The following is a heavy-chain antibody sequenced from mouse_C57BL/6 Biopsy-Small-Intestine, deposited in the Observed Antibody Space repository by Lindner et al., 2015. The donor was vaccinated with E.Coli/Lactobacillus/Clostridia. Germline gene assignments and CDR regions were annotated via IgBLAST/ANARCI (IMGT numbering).Heavy chain of an antibody. CDR1: GYSFTGYY. D-gene: IGHD2-9*01. J-gene: IGHJ3*01. CDR2: INPSTGGT. Sequence: EVQLQESGPELVKPGASVKISCEASGYSFTGYYMNWVKQSPEKSLEWIGEINPSTGGTTYNQKFKAKATLTVDKSSSTAYMQLKSLTSEDSAVYYCATYYGYAAWFAYWGQGTLVTVSA. CDR3: ATYYGYAAWFAY. V-gene: IGHV1-42*01.